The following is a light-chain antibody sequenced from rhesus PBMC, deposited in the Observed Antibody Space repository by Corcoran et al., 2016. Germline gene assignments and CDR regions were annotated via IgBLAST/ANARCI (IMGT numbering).Light chain of an antibody. Sequence: DIQMTQSPSSLSASVGDTVTITCRASQSISSWLDWYQQKPGKAPKILIYKASSLQSGVPSRFNGSGSGTDVTLTISSLQPEDFATYYCLQYSSSPYSFGQGTKVEIK. CDR1: QSISSW. V-gene: IGKV1-22*01. CDR2: KAS. CDR3: LQYSSSPYS. J-gene: IGKJ2*01.